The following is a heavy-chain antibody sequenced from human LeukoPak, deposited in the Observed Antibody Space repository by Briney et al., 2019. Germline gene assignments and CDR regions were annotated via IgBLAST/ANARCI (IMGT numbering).Heavy chain of an antibody. CDR3: ARGGNLPFGWFDP. D-gene: IGHD4-23*01. V-gene: IGHV4-31*03. Sequence: PSQTLSLTCTVSGGSISSGGYYWSWIRQHPGKGLEWIGYIYYSGSTYYNPSLKSRVTISVDTSKNQFSLKLSSVTAADTAVYYCARGGNLPFGWFDPWGQGTLVTVSS. CDR2: IYYSGST. J-gene: IGHJ5*02. CDR1: GGSISSGGYY.